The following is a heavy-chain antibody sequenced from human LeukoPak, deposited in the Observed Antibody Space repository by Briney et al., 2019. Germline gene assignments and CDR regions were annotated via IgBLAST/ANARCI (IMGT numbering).Heavy chain of an antibody. V-gene: IGHV3-30*04. J-gene: IGHJ6*02. CDR3: ARDYSYGATDYYYGMDV. CDR1: GFTFSSYG. D-gene: IGHD5-18*01. CDR2: ISNDGRKT. Sequence: GGSLRLSCAASGFTFSSYGMHWVRQAPGKGLEWVTVISNDGRKTYYADSVKGRFTISRDNSKNTVYLQMNSLRVEDTAVYYCARDYSYGATDYYYGMDVWGQGTTVTVSS.